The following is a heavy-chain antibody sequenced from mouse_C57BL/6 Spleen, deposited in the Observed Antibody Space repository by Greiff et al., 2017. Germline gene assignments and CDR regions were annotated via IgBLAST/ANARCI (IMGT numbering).Heavy chain of an antibody. Sequence: QVQLQQSGAELVKPGASVKMSCKASGYTFTSYWITWVKQRPGQGLEWMGDIYPGSGSTNYNEKFKSKATLTVDTSSSTAYMQLSSLSSEDSAVYYCARWLPHAMDYWGQGTSVTVSS. CDR2: IYPGSGST. V-gene: IGHV1-55*01. J-gene: IGHJ4*01. CDR1: GYTFTSYW. D-gene: IGHD2-2*01. CDR3: ARWLPHAMDY.